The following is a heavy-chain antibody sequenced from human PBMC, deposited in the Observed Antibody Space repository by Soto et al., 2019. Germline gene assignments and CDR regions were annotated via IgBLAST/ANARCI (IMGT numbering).Heavy chain of an antibody. J-gene: IGHJ4*02. CDR1: GGTFSTYS. V-gene: IGHV1-69*06. CDR2: IIPIFGTA. Sequence: QVQLVQSGAEVKKPGSSVKVSCKTSGGTFSTYSIVWVRQAPGEGLEWMGGIIPIFGTANYAQKFQDRVTITVDKSTNTAFMELSRLKSEDTAMYYCASSSGNNYGVGTNYYFDYWGQGTLVTVAS. CDR3: ASSSGNNYGVGTNYYFDY. D-gene: IGHD1-26*01.